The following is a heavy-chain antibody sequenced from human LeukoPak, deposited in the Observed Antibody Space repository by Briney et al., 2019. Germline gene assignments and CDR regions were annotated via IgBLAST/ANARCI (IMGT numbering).Heavy chain of an antibody. CDR3: ARSHSESSGWYDY. D-gene: IGHD6-19*01. Sequence: NPSETLSLTCTVSGGSISSYYWGWIRQPPGKGLEWIGYIYYSGSTNYNPSLKSRVTMSVDTSKNQFSLKLSSVTAADTAVYYCARSHSESSGWYDYWGQGTLVTVSS. J-gene: IGHJ4*02. CDR1: GGSISSYY. V-gene: IGHV4-59*08. CDR2: IYYSGST.